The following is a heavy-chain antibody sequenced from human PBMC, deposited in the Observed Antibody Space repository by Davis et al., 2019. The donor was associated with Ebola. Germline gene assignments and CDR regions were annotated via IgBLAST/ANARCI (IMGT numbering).Heavy chain of an antibody. CDR1: GYTFTSYG. J-gene: IGHJ6*03. CDR3: ARDPLYYYYMDV. CDR2: ISAYDGNT. Sequence: ASVKVSCKASGYTFTSYGISWVRQAPGQGLEWMGWISAYDGNTNYAQKLQGRVTMTTDTSTSTAYMELRSLRSDDTAVYYCARDPLYYYYMDVWGKGTTVTVSS. V-gene: IGHV1-18*01.